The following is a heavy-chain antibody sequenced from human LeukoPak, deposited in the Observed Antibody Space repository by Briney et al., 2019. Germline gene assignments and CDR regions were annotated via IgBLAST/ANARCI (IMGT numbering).Heavy chain of an antibody. CDR2: ISSSSSYI. J-gene: IGHJ4*01. CDR1: GFTFSDYY. CDR3: AARAVAGTYY. D-gene: IGHD6-19*01. Sequence: GGSLRLSCAASGFTFSDYYMSWIRQAPGKGLEWVSSISSSSSYIYYADSVKGRFTISRDNAKSSLYLQMNSLRAEDTAVYYCAARAVAGTYYWGQEPWSPSPQ. V-gene: IGHV3-11*06.